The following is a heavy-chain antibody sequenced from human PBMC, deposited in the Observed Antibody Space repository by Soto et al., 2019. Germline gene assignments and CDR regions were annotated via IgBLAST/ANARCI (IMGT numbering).Heavy chain of an antibody. J-gene: IGHJ3*02. D-gene: IGHD3-3*01. CDR3: ARHGDLTIIPGRGLLSAFDI. CDR2: IYYRGSS. CDR1: GGSISSYY. V-gene: IGHV4-59*08. Sequence: QVQLQESGPGLVKPSETLSLTCTVSGGSISSYYWSWIRQPPGKGLEWIGYIYYRGSSNYNPSLKSRVTISAATSKTQFFLKLSAVAAAVTAVYYCARHGDLTIIPGRGLLSAFDIWGQGTMVTVPS.